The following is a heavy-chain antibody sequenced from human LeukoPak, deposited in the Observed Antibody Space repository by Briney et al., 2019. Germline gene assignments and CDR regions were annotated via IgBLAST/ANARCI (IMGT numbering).Heavy chain of an antibody. V-gene: IGHV3-30*18. D-gene: IGHD2-2*01. J-gene: IGHJ4*02. CDR1: GFTFSSYG. CDR3: AKGPLRGTAAAIDY. CDR2: ISYDGGNI. Sequence: PGGPLRLSCAASGFTFSSYGMHWVRQAPGKGLEWVAVISYDGGNIHYPDSVKGRFTISRDISTDTLWLQMDSLRTEDTAVYYCAKGPLRGTAAAIDYWGQGTLVTVSS.